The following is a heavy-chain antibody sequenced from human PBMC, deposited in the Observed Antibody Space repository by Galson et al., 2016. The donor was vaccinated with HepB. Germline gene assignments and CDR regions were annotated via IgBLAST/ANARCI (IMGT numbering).Heavy chain of an antibody. D-gene: IGHD5-12*01. Sequence: TLSLTCSVSGGSISGAGYNWNWIRQHPGKGLEWLGYISYSGTTAYSPSLMGRVSISVATAQNQFSLNLSSVTAADTALYYCARETPRVATPGSPTYYALDVWGQGTAVTVS. CDR1: GGSISGAGYN. CDR3: ARETPRVATPGSPTYYALDV. J-gene: IGHJ6*02. V-gene: IGHV4-31*03. CDR2: ISYSGTT.